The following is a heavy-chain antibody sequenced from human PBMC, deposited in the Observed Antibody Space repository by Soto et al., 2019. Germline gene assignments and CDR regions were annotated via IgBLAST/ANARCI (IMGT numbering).Heavy chain of an antibody. CDR1: GFTFSNYW. V-gene: IGHV3-74*01. D-gene: IGHD2-21*02. CDR3: ARDWRGGDLYNWCDP. Sequence: GGSLRLSCAASGFTFSNYWMHWVRHAPGKGLVWVSRINSDASSTSYADSVKGRFTISRDNAKNTLYLQMNSLRAEDTAVYYCARDWRGGDLYNWCDPWGQGTTVTVSS. CDR2: INSDASST. J-gene: IGHJ5*02.